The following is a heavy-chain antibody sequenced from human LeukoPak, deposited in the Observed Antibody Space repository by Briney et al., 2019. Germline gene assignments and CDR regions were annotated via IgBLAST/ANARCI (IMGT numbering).Heavy chain of an antibody. Sequence: PSETLSLTCGVYGGSFSGYYWSWFRQPPGKGLEWIGEINHSGSTNYNPSLKGRVTISVDRSKIQFSLKLSSVTAADTAVYYCARGDAGGATYSYWGQGTLVTVSS. CDR3: ARGDAGGATYSY. J-gene: IGHJ4*02. V-gene: IGHV4-34*01. D-gene: IGHD1-26*01. CDR2: INHSGST. CDR1: GGSFSGYY.